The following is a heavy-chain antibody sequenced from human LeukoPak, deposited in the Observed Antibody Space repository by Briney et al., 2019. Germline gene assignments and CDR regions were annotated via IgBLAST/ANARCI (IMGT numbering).Heavy chain of an antibody. V-gene: IGHV3-74*01. D-gene: IGHD4-17*01. J-gene: IGHJ2*01. CDR1: GLNIRNYW. CDR2: MNDDGSGI. Sequence: GGSLRLSCALSGLNIRNYWMHWVRQAPGKGLVWVSRMNDDGSGISYADSVKGRFTISRDHAKNTLYLQMNSLRAEDMAVYYCARETTVSREWYFDLWGRGTLVTVAS. CDR3: ARETTVSREWYFDL.